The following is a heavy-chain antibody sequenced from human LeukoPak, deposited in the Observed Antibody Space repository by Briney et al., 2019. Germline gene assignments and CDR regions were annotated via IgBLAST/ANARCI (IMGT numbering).Heavy chain of an antibody. J-gene: IGHJ6*03. D-gene: IGHD6-13*01. Sequence: SVKVSCKASGGTFSSYAISWVRQAPGQGLEWMGGVIPIFGTANYAQKFQGRVTITADKSTSTAYMELSSLRSEDTAVYYCARDLVSIAAAGKYYYYMDVWGKGTTVTISS. CDR1: GGTFSSYA. CDR2: VIPIFGTA. CDR3: ARDLVSIAAAGKYYYYMDV. V-gene: IGHV1-69*06.